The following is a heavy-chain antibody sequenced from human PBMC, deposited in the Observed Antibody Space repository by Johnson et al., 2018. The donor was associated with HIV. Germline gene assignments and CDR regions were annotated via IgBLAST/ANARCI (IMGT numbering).Heavy chain of an antibody. CDR2: INWNGGST. D-gene: IGHD6-13*01. Sequence: VHLVESGGGVVRPGGSLRLSCAASGFNFDDYGMTWVRQAPGKGLEWVSGINWNGGSTGYADSVKGRFTISRDNAKNSLYLQMNSLRADATALYYCARVRAAAVSDAFDIWGQGTMVTVSS. CDR3: ARVRAAAVSDAFDI. CDR1: GFNFDDYG. V-gene: IGHV3-20*04. J-gene: IGHJ3*02.